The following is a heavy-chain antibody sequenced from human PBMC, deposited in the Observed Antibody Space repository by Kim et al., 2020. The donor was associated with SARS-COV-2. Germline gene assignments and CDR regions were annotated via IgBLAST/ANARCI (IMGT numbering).Heavy chain of an antibody. Sequence: STSFQGQVTISADTSISTASLKWSSLKASDTAMYYCARPSGGGSGDSFDYWGQGTLVTVSS. CDR3: ARPSGGGSGDSFDY. V-gene: IGHV5-51*01. D-gene: IGHD3-22*01. J-gene: IGHJ4*02.